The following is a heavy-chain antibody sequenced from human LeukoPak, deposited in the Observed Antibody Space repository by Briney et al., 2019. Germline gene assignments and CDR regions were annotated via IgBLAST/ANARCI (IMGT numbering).Heavy chain of an antibody. CDR1: GGSISSSSYY. J-gene: IGHJ5*02. D-gene: IGHD2-2*01. CDR2: IYYSGST. Sequence: SETLSLTCTVSGGSISSSSYYWGWIRQPPGKGLEWIGIIYYSGSTYYNPSLKSRLTISVDTSKNQFSLKLSSVTATDTAVYYCARRGYCSSTSCYEFWFDPWGQGTLVTVSS. CDR3: ARRGYCSSTSCYEFWFDP. V-gene: IGHV4-39*01.